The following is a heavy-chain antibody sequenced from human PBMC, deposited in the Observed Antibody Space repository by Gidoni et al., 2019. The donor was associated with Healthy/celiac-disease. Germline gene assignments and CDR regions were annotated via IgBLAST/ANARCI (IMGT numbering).Heavy chain of an antibody. V-gene: IGHV3-30*02. CDR3: AKGHGRKIAVAGLFDY. J-gene: IGHJ4*02. D-gene: IGHD6-19*01. Sequence: ISRDNSKNSLYLQMNSLRPEDTAVYYCAKGHGRKIAVAGLFDYWGQGTLVTVSS.